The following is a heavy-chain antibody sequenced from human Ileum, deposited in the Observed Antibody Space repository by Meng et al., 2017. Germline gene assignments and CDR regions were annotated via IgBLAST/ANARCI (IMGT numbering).Heavy chain of an antibody. J-gene: IGHJ4*02. CDR3: AKGISVIPTAFDH. Sequence: EVTLLESGGGRVQPGGSLTLSCVGSVFTFNNFAMTWVRQTPGKGLEWVASLSASGRTPEYADSVKGRFTVSRDNSKNALFLHMTNLRVADTALYSCAKGISVIPTAFDHWGQGTLVTVSS. CDR1: VFTFNNFA. V-gene: IGHV3-23*01. D-gene: IGHD2/OR15-2a*01. CDR2: LSASGRTP.